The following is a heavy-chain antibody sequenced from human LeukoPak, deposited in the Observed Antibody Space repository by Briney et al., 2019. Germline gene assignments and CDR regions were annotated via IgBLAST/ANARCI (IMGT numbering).Heavy chain of an antibody. CDR3: AKDYGTTATAVQLRAPYFDF. J-gene: IGHJ4*02. D-gene: IGHD4-11*01. CDR1: GITLSNYG. CDR2: ISDSGGRT. Sequence: GGSLRLSCAVSGITLSNYGMSWVRQAPGKGLEWVAGISDSGGRTNYADSVKGRFTISRDNSKNTVHLQMNNLRAEDTAVYYCAKDYGTTATAVQLRAPYFDFWGQGALVTVAS. V-gene: IGHV3-23*01.